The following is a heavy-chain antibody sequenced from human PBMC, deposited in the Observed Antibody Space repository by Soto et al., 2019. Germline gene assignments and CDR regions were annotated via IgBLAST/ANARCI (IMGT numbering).Heavy chain of an antibody. D-gene: IGHD3-3*01. CDR2: IDNSGSG. CDR3: ARAGFYGPFDAFDI. V-gene: IGHV4-34*01. J-gene: IGHJ3*02. CDR1: GGSFNGYY. Sequence: SETLSLTGAVYGGSFNGYYWSWSRQTPGKGVEWIGEIDNSGSGNFKPTLKSGVTISVDTSKNQFSLKLSSVTAADTAVYYCARAGFYGPFDAFDIWGQGTMVTVSS.